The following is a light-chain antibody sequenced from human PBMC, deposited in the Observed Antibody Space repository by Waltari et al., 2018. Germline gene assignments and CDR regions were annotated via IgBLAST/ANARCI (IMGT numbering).Light chain of an antibody. CDR1: SRDVGGYNY. J-gene: IGLJ3*02. CDR2: GVN. CDR3: TSYTSSDSWV. V-gene: IGLV2-14*03. Sequence: QSALTQPASVSGSPGQSITISCTGTSRDVGGYNYFSWYKQHPNRAPQLMIYGVNKRPSGVSVRFSGSKSDNTASLTISGLQADDEADYYCTSYTSSDSWVFGGGTKLTVL.